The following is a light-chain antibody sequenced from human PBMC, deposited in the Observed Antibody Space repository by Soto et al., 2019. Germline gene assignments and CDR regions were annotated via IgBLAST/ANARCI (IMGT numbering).Light chain of an antibody. CDR1: QSISSS. J-gene: IGKJ1*01. CDR2: KAS. V-gene: IGKV1-5*03. Sequence: DIPMTQSPSTLSASVGDGVTITCRASQSISSSLAWYQQKPGKAPKLLIYKASSLESGVPSRFSGSGSGTEFTLSISSLQPDDFATYYCQQYKSYPWTFGLGTKVEIK. CDR3: QQYKSYPWT.